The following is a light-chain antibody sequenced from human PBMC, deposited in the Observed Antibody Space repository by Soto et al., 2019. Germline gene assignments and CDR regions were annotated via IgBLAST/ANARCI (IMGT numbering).Light chain of an antibody. CDR1: NSNIGAPYD. CDR3: QSYDFSLRSSV. CDR2: GNI. J-gene: IGLJ2*01. V-gene: IGLV1-40*01. Sequence: QSVLTQPPSVSGAPGQRVTISCTGSNSNIGAPYDVHWYQQLPGRAPKLLIYGNINRPSGVPDRFSGSKSDTSASLAISGLQAEDEADYYCQSYDFSLRSSVFGGGTKVTVL.